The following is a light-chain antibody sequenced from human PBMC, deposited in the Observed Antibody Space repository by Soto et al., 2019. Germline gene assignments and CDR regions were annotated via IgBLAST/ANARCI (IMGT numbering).Light chain of an antibody. CDR3: QQVNIYPHT. V-gene: IGKV1-9*01. CDR2: GAS. J-gene: IGKJ2*01. CDR1: QGINNF. Sequence: IQLTQSPSSLSASVGDRVNITCRASQGINNFLAWYQQKPGTAPKVLIYGASTLQSGVPSRFSGSGSGTDFTLTISSLQPEDFATYCCQQVNIYPHTFGQGTELQIK.